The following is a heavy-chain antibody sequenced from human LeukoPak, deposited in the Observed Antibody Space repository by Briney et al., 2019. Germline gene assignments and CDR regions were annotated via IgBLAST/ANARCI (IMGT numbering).Heavy chain of an antibody. CDR2: IWSDGSHK. CDR3: ARGSSRWNDGDWFDP. V-gene: IGHV3-33*01. Sequence: GGSLRLSCAASGFTFSNYVMHWVRQAPGKGLEWVAVIWSDGSHKYYADSVKGRFTISRDNSKKTVYLQMNSPRAEDTAVYYCARGSSRWNDGDWFDPWGQGTLVTVSS. D-gene: IGHD1-1*01. CDR1: GFTFSNYV. J-gene: IGHJ5*02.